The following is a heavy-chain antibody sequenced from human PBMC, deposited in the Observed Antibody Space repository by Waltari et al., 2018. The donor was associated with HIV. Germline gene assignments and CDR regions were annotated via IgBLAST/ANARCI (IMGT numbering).Heavy chain of an antibody. J-gene: IGHJ4*02. V-gene: IGHV3-33*01. Sequence: QVQLVESGGGVVQPGTSLTLYCAVSGFTFSNLAIHWVRQSTGKGLEWLAVFWSDGAEISYADSVKGRFTVSKDSSQKTLYLHLTSLRAEDTALYYCARGYSSSRWIPLYHWGRGTLVTVSS. CDR3: ARGYSSSRWIPLYH. D-gene: IGHD6-6*01. CDR2: FWSDGAEI. CDR1: GFTFSNLA.